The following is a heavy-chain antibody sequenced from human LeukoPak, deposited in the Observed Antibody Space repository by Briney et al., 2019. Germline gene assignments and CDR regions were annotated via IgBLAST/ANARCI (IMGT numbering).Heavy chain of an antibody. CDR1: GYTFTGYA. CDR2: INTNTGNP. V-gene: IGHV7-4-1*02. J-gene: IGHJ3*02. CDR3: ASHSSAFDI. Sequence: ASVKVSCKASGYTFTGYAMNWVRQAPGQGLEWMGWINTNTGNPTYAQGFTGRFVFSLDTSVSTAYLQISSLKAEDTAVYYRASHSSAFDIWGQGTMVTVSS.